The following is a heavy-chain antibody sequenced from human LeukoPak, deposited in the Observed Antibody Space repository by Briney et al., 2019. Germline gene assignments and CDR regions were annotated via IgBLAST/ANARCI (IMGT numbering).Heavy chain of an antibody. J-gene: IGHJ4*02. V-gene: IGHV3-23*01. CDR1: GFIVTSNY. D-gene: IGHD5-18*01. CDR3: AKGRIQLWLPDY. CDR2: ISGSGGST. Sequence: GGSLRLSCAASGFIVTSNYMSWVRQAPGKGLEWVSAISGSGGSTYYADSVKGRFTISRDNSKNTLYLQMNSLRAEDTAVYYCAKGRIQLWLPDYWGQGTLVTVSS.